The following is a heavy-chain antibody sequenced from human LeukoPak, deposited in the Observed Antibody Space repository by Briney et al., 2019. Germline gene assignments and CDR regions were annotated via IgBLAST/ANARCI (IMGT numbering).Heavy chain of an antibody. CDR3: AGATVITSTRWFDP. CDR1: GGSVSSSYW. D-gene: IGHD4-17*01. V-gene: IGHV4-4*02. Sequence: SETLSLTCAVSGGSVSSSYWWNWVRQPPGKGLEWIGEIYHSGSTNYSPSLKSRVTISVDKYKNQFSLKLSSVTAADTAMYYCAGATVITSTRWFDPWGQGTLVTVSS. J-gene: IGHJ5*02. CDR2: IYHSGST.